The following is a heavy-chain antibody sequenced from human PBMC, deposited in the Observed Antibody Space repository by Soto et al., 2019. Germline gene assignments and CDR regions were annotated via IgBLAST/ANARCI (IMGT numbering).Heavy chain of an antibody. CDR1: GGSISSSSYY. J-gene: IGHJ5*02. Sequence: QLQLQESGPGLVKPSETLSLTCTVSGGSISSSSYYWGWIRQPPGKGLEWIGSIYYSGNTYYNPSPKRRVTISVDTSKNQFSLKLSSVTAADTAVYYCARRAYSSGSRWFGPWGQGTLVTVSS. CDR2: IYYSGNT. V-gene: IGHV4-39*01. CDR3: ARRAYSSGSRWFGP. D-gene: IGHD3-22*01.